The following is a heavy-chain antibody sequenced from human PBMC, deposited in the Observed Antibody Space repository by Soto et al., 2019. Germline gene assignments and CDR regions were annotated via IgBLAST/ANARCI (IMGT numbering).Heavy chain of an antibody. D-gene: IGHD3-3*01. CDR3: ARAKYYDFWSGYYIGYYYYGMDV. J-gene: IGHJ6*02. CDR1: GGSFSGYY. Sequence: LSLTCAVYGGSFSGYYWSWIRQPPGKGLEWTGEINHSGSTNYNPSLKSRVTISVDTSKNQFSLKLSSVTAADTAVYYCARAKYYDFWSGYYIGYYYYGMDVWGQGTTVTVSS. V-gene: IGHV4-34*01. CDR2: INHSGST.